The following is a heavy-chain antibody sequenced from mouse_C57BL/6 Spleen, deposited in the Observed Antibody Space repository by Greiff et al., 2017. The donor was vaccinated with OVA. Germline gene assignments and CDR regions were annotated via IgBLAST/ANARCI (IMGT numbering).Heavy chain of an antibody. V-gene: IGHV1-5*01. Sequence: EVQLQQSGTVLARPGASVKMSCKTSGYTFTSYWMHWVKQRPGQGLEWIGAIYPGNSDTSYNQKFKGKATLTAVTSASTAYMELSSLTDEDSAVYYCTREGGYYDYDEDYAMDYWGQGTSVTVSS. D-gene: IGHD2-4*01. CDR1: GYTFTSYW. CDR3: TREGGYYDYDEDYAMDY. CDR2: IYPGNSDT. J-gene: IGHJ4*01.